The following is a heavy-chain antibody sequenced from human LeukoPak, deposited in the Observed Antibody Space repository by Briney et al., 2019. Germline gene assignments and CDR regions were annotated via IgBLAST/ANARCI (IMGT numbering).Heavy chain of an antibody. V-gene: IGHV3-7*01. CDR1: GFTFSTYW. CDR3: ARDSGSGGP. CDR2: IKQDGSDK. Sequence: GGSLRLSCAASGFTFSTYWMTWVRQAPGKGLEWVANIKQDGSDKYYVDSVKGRFTLFRDDAKNSVYLQTNSLRVEDTAVYYCARDSGSGGPWGQGTPVTVSS. J-gene: IGHJ5*02. D-gene: IGHD6-19*01.